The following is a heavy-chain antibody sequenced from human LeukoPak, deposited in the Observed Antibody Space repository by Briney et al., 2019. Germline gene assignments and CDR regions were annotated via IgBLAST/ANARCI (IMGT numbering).Heavy chain of an antibody. J-gene: IGHJ1*01. CDR3: ARGYPLSTTAAGTYFQH. CDR1: GYTFSGYY. CDR2: INPNSGGT. Sequence: ASVKVSCKASGYTFSGYYMHWVRQAPGQGLEWMGWINPNSGGTNYAQKFQGRVTMTRDTSISTAYMELSRLRSDDTAMYYCARGYPLSTTAAGTYFQHWGQGTLVTVPS. V-gene: IGHV1-2*02. D-gene: IGHD6-13*01.